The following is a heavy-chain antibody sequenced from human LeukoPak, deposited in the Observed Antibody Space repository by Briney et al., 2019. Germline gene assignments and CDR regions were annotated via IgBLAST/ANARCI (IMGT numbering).Heavy chain of an antibody. CDR3: ARATAAAGNIDY. CDR2: IYYSGST. J-gene: IGHJ4*02. CDR1: GGSISSGGYY. D-gene: IGHD6-13*01. V-gene: IGHV4-31*03. Sequence: RPSETLSLTCTVSGGSISSGGYYWSWIRQHPGKGLEWIGYIYYSGSTYYNPSLKSRVTISVDTSKNQFSLKLSSVTAADTAVYYCARATAAAGNIDYWGQGTLVTVSS.